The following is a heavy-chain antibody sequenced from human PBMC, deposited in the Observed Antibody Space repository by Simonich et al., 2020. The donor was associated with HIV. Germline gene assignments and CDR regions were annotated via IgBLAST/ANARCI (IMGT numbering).Heavy chain of an antibody. CDR2: INSDGSST. D-gene: IGHD2-15*01. J-gene: IGHJ4*02. Sequence: EYGGGLVQPGGSLRLSCAASGFTFSSYWMHWVRQAPGKGLVWVSRINSDGSSTSYADSVKGRFTISRYNAKNSLYLQMNSLRAEDTAVYYCARGWCSGGSCYSFDYWGQGTLVTVSS. CDR3: ARGWCSGGSCYSFDY. CDR1: GFTFSSYW. V-gene: IGHV3-74*01.